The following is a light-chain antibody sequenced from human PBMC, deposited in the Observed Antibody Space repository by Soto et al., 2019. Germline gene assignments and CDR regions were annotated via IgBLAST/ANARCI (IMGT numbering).Light chain of an antibody. V-gene: IGKV3-20*01. CDR1: QSVGRNY. CDR3: QQYSKSPLT. Sequence: EIVLTQSPGTLALSPGERATLSCRASQSVGRNYLAWYQQKPGQAPMLLISGASRRAPGTPDRFSGSGSETDFTLTISSLQPEDFAVYSCQQYSKSPLTFGQGTRLEIK. J-gene: IGKJ5*01. CDR2: GAS.